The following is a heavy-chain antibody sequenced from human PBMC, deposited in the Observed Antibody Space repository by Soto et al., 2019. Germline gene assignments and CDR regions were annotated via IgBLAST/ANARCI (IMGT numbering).Heavy chain of an antibody. D-gene: IGHD3-22*01. CDR2: INHSGST. V-gene: IGHV4-34*01. Sequence: SETLSLTCAVYGGSFSGYYWSWIRQPPGKGLEWIGEINHSGSTNYNPSLKSRVTISVDTSKNQSSLKLSSVTAADTAVYYCARVSYYYYSRGYYYRVRYYFDYWGQGTLVTVSS. CDR3: ARVSYYYYSRGYYYRVRYYFDY. J-gene: IGHJ4*02. CDR1: GGSFSGYY.